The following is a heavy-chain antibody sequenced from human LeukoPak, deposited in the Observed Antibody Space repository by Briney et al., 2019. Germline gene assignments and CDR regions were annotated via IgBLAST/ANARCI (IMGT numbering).Heavy chain of an antibody. J-gene: IGHJ5*02. CDR2: IYYSGTT. CDR1: GGSISNYY. V-gene: IGHV4-59*01. CDR3: ARLMYSGSYYWFDP. D-gene: IGHD1-26*01. Sequence: PSETLSLTCTLSGGSISNYYWSWIRQPPGKGLEWIGYIYYSGTTNYNPSLKSRVIISIDKSKNQFSLELSSVTAADTAVYLCARLMYSGSYYWFDPWGQGNLVTVSS.